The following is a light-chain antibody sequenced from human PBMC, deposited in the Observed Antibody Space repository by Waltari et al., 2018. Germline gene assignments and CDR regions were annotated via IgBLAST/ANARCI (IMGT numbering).Light chain of an antibody. CDR3: QTGGHGTWV. V-gene: IGLV4-69*01. J-gene: IGLJ3*02. Sequence: QLVLTQSPSASASLGASVNLTCTLSSGLSSNVIAWLQQQPEKGPRYLMKVTSDGSHSKGDEIPDRFSGSSSGAERYLTISSLQSEDEADYYCQTGGHGTWVFGGGTKLTVL. CDR1: SGLSSNV. CDR2: VTSDGSH.